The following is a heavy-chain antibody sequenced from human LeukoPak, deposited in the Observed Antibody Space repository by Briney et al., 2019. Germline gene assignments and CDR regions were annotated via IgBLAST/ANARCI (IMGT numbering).Heavy chain of an antibody. CDR1: GYSISSGFY. D-gene: IGHD6-6*01. J-gene: IGHJ4*02. CDR3: ARRVGSSDCFDY. Sequence: SETLSLTCTASGYSISSGFYWGWIRQPPGKGLEWIGNVYHGGSSYYNPSLKSRVTISVDTSKNQFSLNLYSVTAADTAVYYCARRVGSSDCFDYWGQGTLVTVSS. CDR2: VYHGGSS. V-gene: IGHV4-38-2*02.